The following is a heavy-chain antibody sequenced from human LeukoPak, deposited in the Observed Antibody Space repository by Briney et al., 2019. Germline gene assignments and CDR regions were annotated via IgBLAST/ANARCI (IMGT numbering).Heavy chain of an antibody. J-gene: IGHJ4*02. V-gene: IGHV3-15*01. CDR3: NTDLDY. CDR2: IKTKDEGGAI. Sequence: GGSLRLSCAASGFTFSSYAMSWVRQAPGKGLEWVARIKTKDEGGAIDYAASVQGRFTISRDDSEKMLYLQMDSLKIEDTAVYYCNTDLDYWGRGTLVTVSS. CDR1: GFTFSSYA.